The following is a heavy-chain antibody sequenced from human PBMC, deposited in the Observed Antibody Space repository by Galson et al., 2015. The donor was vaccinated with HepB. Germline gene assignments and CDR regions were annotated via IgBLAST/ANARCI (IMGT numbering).Heavy chain of an antibody. CDR3: ARREYCSNSSYYRGYYSYYMDV. CDR1: GDTLTNLS. CDR2: FDPEPGEA. Sequence: SVKVSCKVSGDTLTNLSMHWVRQGPEKGLEWMGGFDPEPGEAIYAQQFQGRVTMTEDTSTDTAYMVLSSLRSEDTAVYYCARREYCSNSSYYRGYYSYYMDVWGKGTTVTVSS. J-gene: IGHJ6*03. V-gene: IGHV1-24*01. D-gene: IGHD2-2*01.